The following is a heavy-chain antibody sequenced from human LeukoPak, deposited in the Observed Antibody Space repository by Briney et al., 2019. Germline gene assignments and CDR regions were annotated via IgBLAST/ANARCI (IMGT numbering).Heavy chain of an antibody. CDR2: IYPGDSDT. D-gene: IGHD2-2*01. CDR1: GYTFTSSW. Sequence: GESLKISCQGSGYTFTSSWIGWVRQMPGKGLDWMGVIYPGDSDTRYSPSFQGQVTISADKSISIAYLQWSSLKASDTAIYYCVRPPDTCTSVSCYSKYWGQGTLVTVSS. J-gene: IGHJ4*02. V-gene: IGHV5-51*01. CDR3: VRPPDTCTSVSCYSKY.